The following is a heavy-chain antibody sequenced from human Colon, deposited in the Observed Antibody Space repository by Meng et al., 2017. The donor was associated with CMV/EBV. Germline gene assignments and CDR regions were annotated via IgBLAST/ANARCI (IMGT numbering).Heavy chain of an antibody. J-gene: IGHJ1*01. D-gene: IGHD3-16*01. CDR3: ASHSSYVWGSHH. CDR2: MDPTTGRT. CDR1: GYSFTGYY. V-gene: IGHV1-2*02. Sequence: QVQLVQSGAEVRMPGASVKVSCKASGYSFTGYYIHWVRQAPGQGLEWMGWMDPTTGRTDYAQKFQGTVTMTRDTSISTAYLELSRLTSDDTAVYYCASHSSYVWGSHHWGQSTLVTVSS.